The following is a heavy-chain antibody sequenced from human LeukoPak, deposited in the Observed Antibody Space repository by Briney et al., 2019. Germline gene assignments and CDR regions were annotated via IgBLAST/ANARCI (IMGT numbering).Heavy chain of an antibody. CDR3: ASKYSSSFQPDSDLHFDY. D-gene: IGHD6-13*01. CDR1: GFTFSSFR. V-gene: IGHV3-21*04. J-gene: IGHJ4*02. CDR2: ISGSSSDI. Sequence: GGSLRLSCAASGFTFSSFRMNWVRQAPGKGLEWVPSISGSSSDIYYADSVKGRFTISRDNAKNSLYLQMNSLGAEDTAVYYCASKYSSSFQPDSDLHFDYWGQGTLVTVSS.